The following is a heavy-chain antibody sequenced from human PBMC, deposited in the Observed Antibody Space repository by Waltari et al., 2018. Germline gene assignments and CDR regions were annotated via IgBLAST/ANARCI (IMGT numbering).Heavy chain of an antibody. CDR2: SNHSGST. CDR3: ARGGWFDP. V-gene: IGHV4-34*01. Sequence: QVQLQQWGAGLLKPSETLSLTCAVYGGSFSGYYWSWIRQPPGKGLEWVGESNHSGSTNYTPSLKIRVTISVDTSKNQFSLKLSSVTAADTAVYYCARGGWFDPWGQGTLVTVSS. J-gene: IGHJ5*02. CDR1: GGSFSGYY.